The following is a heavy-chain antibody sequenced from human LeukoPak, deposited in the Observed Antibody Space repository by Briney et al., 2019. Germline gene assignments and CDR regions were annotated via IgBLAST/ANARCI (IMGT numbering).Heavy chain of an antibody. CDR3: ARGIPPQGFAFDI. Sequence: GASVKVSCKASGYTFTGYYMHWVRQAPGQGLEWMGWINPNSGGTNYAQKFQGRVTMTRDASISTAYMELSRLRSDDTAVYYCARGIPPQGFAFDIWGQGTMVTVSS. CDR1: GYTFTGYY. V-gene: IGHV1-2*02. J-gene: IGHJ3*02. CDR2: INPNSGGT.